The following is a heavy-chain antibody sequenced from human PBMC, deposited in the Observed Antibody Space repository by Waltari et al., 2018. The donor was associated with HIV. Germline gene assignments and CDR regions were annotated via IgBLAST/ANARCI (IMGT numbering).Heavy chain of an antibody. Sequence: QVQLVQSGAEVKKPGASVKVSCKASGYTFTGYYMHWVRQAPGQGLEWMGRINPNCGGTNYSKKFQGRVSMTRDTSISTAYMGLSRLRSDDTAVYYCARIHQAHRYYYDSSGYSVYFDYWSQGTLVTVSS. D-gene: IGHD3-22*01. V-gene: IGHV1-2*06. CDR1: GYTFTGYY. CDR2: INPNCGGT. J-gene: IGHJ4*02. CDR3: ARIHQAHRYYYDSSGYSVYFDY.